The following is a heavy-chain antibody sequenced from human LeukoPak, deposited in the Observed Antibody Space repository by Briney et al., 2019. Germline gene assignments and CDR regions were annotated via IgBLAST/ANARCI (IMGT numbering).Heavy chain of an antibody. CDR3: ARLANSGYDVDY. J-gene: IGHJ4*02. CDR2: IYYSGST. Sequence: SETLSLTCTVSGGSISSSSYYWGWIRRPPGKGLEWIGSIYYSGSTYYNPSLKSRVTISVDTSKNQFSLKLSSVTAADTAVYYCARLANSGYDVDYWGQGTLVTVSS. CDR1: GGSISSSSYY. D-gene: IGHD5-12*01. V-gene: IGHV4-39*01.